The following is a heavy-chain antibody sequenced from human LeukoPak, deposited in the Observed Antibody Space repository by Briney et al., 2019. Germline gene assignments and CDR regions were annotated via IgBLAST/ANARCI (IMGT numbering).Heavy chain of an antibody. Sequence: ASVKVSCKVSGYTLTELSMHWVRQAPGKGLEWMGGFDPEDGETIYAQKFQGRVTMTEDTSTDTAYMELSSLRSEDTAVYYRATDYGSGSYRGDYWGQGTLVTVSS. CDR3: ATDYGSGSYRGDY. CDR1: GYTLTELS. D-gene: IGHD3-10*01. CDR2: FDPEDGET. J-gene: IGHJ4*02. V-gene: IGHV1-24*01.